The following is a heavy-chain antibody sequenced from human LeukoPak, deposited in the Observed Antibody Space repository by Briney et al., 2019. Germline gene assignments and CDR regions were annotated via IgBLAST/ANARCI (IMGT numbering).Heavy chain of an antibody. CDR1: GFTFSSYW. CDR2: INSDGSST. D-gene: IGHD1-7*01. CDR3: ARDGNFYFDI. Sequence: GGSLRLSCAASGFTFSSYWMHGFRQAPGKGLVWVSRINSDGSSTSYADSVKGRFTISRDTAKNTLYLQTNSVRAEDTAVYYCARDGNFYFDIWGRGTLVTVSS. V-gene: IGHV3-74*01. J-gene: IGHJ2*01.